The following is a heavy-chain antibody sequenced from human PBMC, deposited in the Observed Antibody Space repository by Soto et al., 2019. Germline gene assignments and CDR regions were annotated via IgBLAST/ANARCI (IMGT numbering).Heavy chain of an antibody. CDR1: GYTFSNFW. CDR2: IYPGDHET. D-gene: IGHD6-13*01. J-gene: IGHJ4*02. CDR3: ARSPRSSPYFDY. V-gene: IGHV5-51*01. Sequence: GESLKISCRCPGYTFSNFWIAWARHLPGKGLEWMGIIYPGDHETRYSPSFHGKVTISADKSINTAYPQWSSLEASDSAFYYCARSPRSSPYFDYWGQGALVTVSS.